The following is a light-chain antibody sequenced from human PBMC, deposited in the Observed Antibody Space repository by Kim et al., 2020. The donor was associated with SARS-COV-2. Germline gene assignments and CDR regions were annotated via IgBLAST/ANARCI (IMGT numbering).Light chain of an antibody. V-gene: IGLV10-54*04. CDR3: SAWDSSLNGVV. J-gene: IGLJ2*01. Sequence: QAGLTQPPSVSKDLRQTATLTCTGNSNNVGNQGVAWLQQHQGHPPKVLSYRNNDRPSGISERFSTSRSGDTASLTITGLQPEDEADYYCSAWDSSLNGVVFGGGTKVTVL. CDR1: SNNVGNQG. CDR2: RNN.